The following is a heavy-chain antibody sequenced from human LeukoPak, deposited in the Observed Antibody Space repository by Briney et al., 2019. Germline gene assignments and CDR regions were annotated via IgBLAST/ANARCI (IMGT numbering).Heavy chain of an antibody. D-gene: IGHD3-22*01. Sequence: GGSLRLSCAASGFTFSRHWMSWVRQAPGKGLEWVANVKQDGSEEFYVDSVKGRFTISRDNAKNSLYLQMNSLRAEDTAVYYCAKEGHYYDIGGAFDIWGQGTMVTVSS. V-gene: IGHV3-7*01. CDR3: AKEGHYYDIGGAFDI. CDR1: GFTFSRHW. J-gene: IGHJ3*02. CDR2: VKQDGSEE.